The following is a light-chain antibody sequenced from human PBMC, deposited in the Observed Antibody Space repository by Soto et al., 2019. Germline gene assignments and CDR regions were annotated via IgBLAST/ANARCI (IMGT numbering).Light chain of an antibody. CDR2: LRS. V-gene: IGKV2-28*01. J-gene: IGKJ1*01. CDR1: QSLLDANGYIY. CDR3: MQTLQIPWT. Sequence: DIVMTQSPLSLPVTPGEPASISCRSSQSLLDANGYIYLDWYLQKPGQSPQLLIYLRSDRASGVPDRFNGSGSGTDFTLKISKVEAEDVGIYYCMQTLQIPWTFGQGTKVDI.